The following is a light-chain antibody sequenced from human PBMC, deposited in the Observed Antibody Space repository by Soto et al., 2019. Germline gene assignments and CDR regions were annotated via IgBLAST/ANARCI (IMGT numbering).Light chain of an antibody. CDR1: SSDVGGYNL. CDR3: CSYTATDAWV. CDR2: AVS. J-gene: IGLJ3*02. V-gene: IGLV2-11*01. Sequence: QSALTQPRSVSGSPGQSVSISCTGTSSDVGGYNLVSWYQQLPGKAPKLIISAVSYRTSGVSDRFSGSKSGNTASLTISGLQAEDEAEYYCCSYTATDAWVFGGGTK.